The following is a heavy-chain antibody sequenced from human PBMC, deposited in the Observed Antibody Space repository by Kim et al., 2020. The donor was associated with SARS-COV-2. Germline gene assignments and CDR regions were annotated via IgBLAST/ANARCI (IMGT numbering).Heavy chain of an antibody. J-gene: IGHJ4*02. Sequence: GGSLRLSCAASGFTFSSYAMHWVRQAPGKGLEWVAVISYDGSNKYYADSVKGRFTISRDNSKNTLYLQMNSLRAEDTAVYYCASLSGYDFVVDYWGQGTLVTVSS. D-gene: IGHD5-12*01. V-gene: IGHV3-30-3*01. CDR2: ISYDGSNK. CDR1: GFTFSSYA. CDR3: ASLSGYDFVVDY.